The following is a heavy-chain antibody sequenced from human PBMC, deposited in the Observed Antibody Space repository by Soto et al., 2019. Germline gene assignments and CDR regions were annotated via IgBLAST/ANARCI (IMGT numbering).Heavy chain of an antibody. J-gene: IGHJ4*02. CDR2: IYYSGST. D-gene: IGHD1-26*01. V-gene: IGHV4-39*01. CDR3: ARSARIVGATTGSY. CDR1: GGSISSSSYY. Sequence: SETLSLTCTVSGGSISSSSYYWGWIRQPPGKGLEWIGSIYYSGSTYYNPSLKSRVTISVDTSKNQFSLKLSSVTAADTAVYYCARSARIVGATTGSYWGQGTLVTVSS.